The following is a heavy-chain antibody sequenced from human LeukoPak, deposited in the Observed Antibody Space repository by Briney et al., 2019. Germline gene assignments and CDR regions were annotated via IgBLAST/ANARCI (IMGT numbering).Heavy chain of an antibody. D-gene: IGHD2-2*01. CDR1: GGSFSGYY. J-gene: IGHJ5*02. V-gene: IGHV4-30-4*08. CDR2: IYYSGST. CDR3: ARNKIVVVPAATNWFDP. Sequence: PSETLSLICAVYGGSFSGYYWSWIRQPPGKGLEWIGYIYYSGSTYYNPSLKSRVTISVDTSKNQFSLKLSSVTAADTAVYYCARNKIVVVPAATNWFDPWGQGTLVTVSS.